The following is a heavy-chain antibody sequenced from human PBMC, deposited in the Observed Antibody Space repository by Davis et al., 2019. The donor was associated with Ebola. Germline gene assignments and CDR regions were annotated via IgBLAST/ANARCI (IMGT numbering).Heavy chain of an antibody. D-gene: IGHD2-2*01. CDR1: GFPFSSHE. CDR2: ISTGGTRI. CDR3: AREFPAGSFGY. J-gene: IGHJ4*02. V-gene: IGHV3-48*03. Sequence: SPKTPCVGSGFPFSSHEMNWVRQAPGKGLERVSYISTGGTRISYADSVRGRFTVSRDNSENTLYLQMASLRAEDMATYYCAREFPAGSFGYWGQGTLVPVSS.